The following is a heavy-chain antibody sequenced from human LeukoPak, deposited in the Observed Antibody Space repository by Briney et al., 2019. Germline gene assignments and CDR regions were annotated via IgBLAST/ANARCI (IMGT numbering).Heavy chain of an antibody. V-gene: IGHV3-7*03. CDR2: INLDGSEI. J-gene: IGHJ4*02. Sequence: GGSLRLSCEASGFVFGHSWMSWVRRAPGKGLEWVANINLDGSEINYLDSLTGRLTTSRDNAKDSLYLQMNGLRAEDTAVYFCVRDRGYSTFDYWGQGTLVTVSS. D-gene: IGHD3-22*01. CDR1: GFVFGHSW. CDR3: VRDRGYSTFDY.